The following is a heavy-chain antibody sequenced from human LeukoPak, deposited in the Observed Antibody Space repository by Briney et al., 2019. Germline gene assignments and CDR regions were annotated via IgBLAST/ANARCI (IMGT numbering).Heavy chain of an antibody. Sequence: KPSGTLSLTCAVSGGSISSSNWWSWVRQPPGKGLEWIGEIYHSGSTNYNPSLKSRVTISVDKSKNQFSLKLSSVTAADTAVYYCARYSSGWYSGPYYFDYWGQGTLVTVSS. CDR2: IYHSGST. CDR1: GGSISSSNW. V-gene: IGHV4-4*02. J-gene: IGHJ4*02. D-gene: IGHD6-19*01. CDR3: ARYSSGWYSGPYYFDY.